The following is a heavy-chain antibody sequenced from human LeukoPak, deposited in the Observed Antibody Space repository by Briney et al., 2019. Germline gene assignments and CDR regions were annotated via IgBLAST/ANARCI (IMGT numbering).Heavy chain of an antibody. Sequence: ASVKVSCKASGYTFTNYGVNWVRQAPGQELEWMGWISTYNGNTNYAQRLQGRVTMTTDTSTSTAYMELRSLRSDDTAVYYCARNRAYSGSYFDAFDIWGQGTMVTVSS. V-gene: IGHV1-18*01. CDR1: GYTFTNYG. J-gene: IGHJ3*02. CDR3: ARNRAYSGSYFDAFDI. CDR2: ISTYNGNT. D-gene: IGHD1-26*01.